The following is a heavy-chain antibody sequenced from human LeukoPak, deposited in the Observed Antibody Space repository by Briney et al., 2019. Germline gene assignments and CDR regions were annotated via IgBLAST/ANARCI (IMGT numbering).Heavy chain of an antibody. CDR1: GFTFSTYA. CDR2: ILSDGSKK. D-gene: IGHD1-26*01. CDR3: VRTALLGGHDAFDI. Sequence: PTGGPLRLSCAASGFTFSTYAMHWVRQAPGKGLEWVAVILSDGSKKFYADSVKGRLTVSRDNSRNTLYLQVNSLRAEDTAVYYCVRTALLGGHDAFDIWGQGTMVTVSS. V-gene: IGHV3-30*04. J-gene: IGHJ3*02.